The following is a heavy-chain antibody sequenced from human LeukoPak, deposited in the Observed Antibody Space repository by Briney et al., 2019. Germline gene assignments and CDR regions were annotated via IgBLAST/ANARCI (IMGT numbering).Heavy chain of an antibody. J-gene: IGHJ4*02. CDR3: ARAYGRGYSGYDYLGTY. CDR2: IYTTGSTI. V-gene: IGHV3-48*01. Sequence: GGSLRLSCAAFGFTFSDYSMNWARQAPGKGLEWISYIYTTGSTIYYADSVKGRFTISRDNAKNSLYLQMSSLRAEDTAVYYCARAYGRGYSGYDYLGTYWGQGTLVTVSS. D-gene: IGHD5-12*01. CDR1: GFTFSDYS.